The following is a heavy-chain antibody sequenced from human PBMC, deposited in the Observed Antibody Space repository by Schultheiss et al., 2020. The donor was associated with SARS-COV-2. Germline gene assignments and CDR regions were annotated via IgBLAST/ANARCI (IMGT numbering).Heavy chain of an antibody. V-gene: IGHV1-18*04. CDR2: ISAYNGNT. J-gene: IGHJ6*02. CDR3: ARVMSMATIMWGMDV. CDR1: GYTFTSYY. D-gene: IGHD5-24*01. Sequence: ASVKVSCKASGYTFTSYYMHWVRQAPGQGLEWMGWISAYNGNTNYAQKLQGRVTMTRDTSTSTVYMELSSLRSEDTAVYYCARVMSMATIMWGMDVWGQGTTVTVSS.